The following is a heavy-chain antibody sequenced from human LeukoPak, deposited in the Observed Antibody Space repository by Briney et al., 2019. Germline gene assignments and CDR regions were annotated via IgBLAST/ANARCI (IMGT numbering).Heavy chain of an antibody. CDR3: ARLIRPYFDY. J-gene: IGHJ4*02. CDR2: IKQDGSEK. Sequence: PGGSLRLSCVASGFTFSTYWMSWVRQAPGKGLEWVASIKQDGSEKYYVDSVKGRFTISRDNAKNSLYLQMNSLRAEDTAVYYCARLIRPYFDYWGRGTLVTVSS. V-gene: IGHV3-7*05. CDR1: GFTFSTYW.